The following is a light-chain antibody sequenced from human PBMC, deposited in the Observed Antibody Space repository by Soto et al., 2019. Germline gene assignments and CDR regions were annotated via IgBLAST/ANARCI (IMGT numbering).Light chain of an antibody. CDR3: SSYPSSSTPYV. Sequence: QSALTQPASVSGSPGQSITISCTGTSSDVGGYNYVSWYQQHPGKAPKLMIYEVSNRPSGVSNRFSGSKSGNTASLTISGLQAEDEDDYYCSSYPSSSTPYVLGTGTKSPS. CDR1: SSDVGGYNY. V-gene: IGLV2-14*01. CDR2: EVS. J-gene: IGLJ1*01.